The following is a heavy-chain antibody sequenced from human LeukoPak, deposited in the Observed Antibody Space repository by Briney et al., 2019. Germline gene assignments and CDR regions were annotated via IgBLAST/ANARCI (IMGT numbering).Heavy chain of an antibody. Sequence: GASVKVSCKASGYTFTSYDINWVRQATGQGLEWMGWMNPNSGNTGYAQKFQGRVTMTRNTSISTAYMELSSLRSEDTAVYYCAGSITIFGVVITDYYYYGMDVWGQGTTVTVSS. V-gene: IGHV1-8*01. CDR2: MNPNSGNT. J-gene: IGHJ6*02. D-gene: IGHD3-3*01. CDR1: GYTFTSYD. CDR3: AGSITIFGVVITDYYYYGMDV.